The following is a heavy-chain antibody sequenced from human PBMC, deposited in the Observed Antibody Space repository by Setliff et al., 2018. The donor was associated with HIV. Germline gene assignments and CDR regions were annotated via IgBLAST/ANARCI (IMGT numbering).Heavy chain of an antibody. D-gene: IGHD3-16*01. CDR1: GGSITSSTYY. V-gene: IGHV4-39*07. CDR3: AKTVVGDSYALPNDGFDI. CDR2: IYHSGST. J-gene: IGHJ3*02. Sequence: SETLSLTCTVSGGSITSSTYYWGWIRQPPGKGLEWIGEIYHSGSTNYNPSLKSRVTISVDTSKNQFSLKLSSVTAADTAVYYCAKTVVGDSYALPNDGFDIWGQGTMVTVSS.